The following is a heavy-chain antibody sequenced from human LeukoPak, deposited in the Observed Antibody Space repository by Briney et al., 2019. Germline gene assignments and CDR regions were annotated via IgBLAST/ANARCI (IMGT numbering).Heavy chain of an antibody. J-gene: IGHJ3*02. D-gene: IGHD4/OR15-4a*01. CDR3: VKESGFMVAPNSAFDI. Sequence: PGGSLRLSCSASGFTFNSYPVHWARQAPGKGLEYVSGISRNGGSTYYADSVKGRFTISRDNSENTLYLQMSSLRAEDTAVYYCVKESGFMVAPNSAFDIWGQGTMVTVSS. CDR2: ISRNGGST. CDR1: GFTFNSYP. V-gene: IGHV3-64D*06.